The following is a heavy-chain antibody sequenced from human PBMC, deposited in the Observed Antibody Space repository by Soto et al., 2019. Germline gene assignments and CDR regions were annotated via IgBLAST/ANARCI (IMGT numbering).Heavy chain of an antibody. CDR1: GGTFSSYA. CDR2: IIPIFGTA. J-gene: IGHJ6*02. D-gene: IGHD6-19*01. CDR3: ARSIKRSSGWYLSEVYYYYYGMDV. V-gene: IGHV1-69*13. Sequence: SVKVSCKASGGTFSSYAISWVRQAPGQGLEWMGGIIPIFGTANYAQKFQGRVTITADESTSTAYMELSSLRSGDTAVYYCARSIKRSSGWYLSEVYYYYYGMDVWGQGTTVTVSS.